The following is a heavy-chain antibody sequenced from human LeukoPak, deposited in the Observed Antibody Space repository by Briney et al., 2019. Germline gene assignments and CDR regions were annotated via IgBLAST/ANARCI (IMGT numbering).Heavy chain of an antibody. D-gene: IGHD2-2*01. CDR1: GFTFSSYS. Sequence: GGSLRLSCAASGFTFSSYSMNWVRQAPGKGLEWVSSISSSSSYIYYADSVKGRFTISRDNAKNSLYLQMNSLRAEDTAVYYCARERSGTPDDAFDIWGQGTMVTVSS. J-gene: IGHJ3*02. V-gene: IGHV3-21*01. CDR2: ISSSSSYI. CDR3: ARERSGTPDDAFDI.